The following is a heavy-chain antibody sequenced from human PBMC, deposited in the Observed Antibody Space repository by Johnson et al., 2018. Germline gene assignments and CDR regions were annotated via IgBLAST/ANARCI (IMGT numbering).Heavy chain of an antibody. CDR3: ARDGICISPSCYALPFDYYYYYGMDV. V-gene: IGHV3-21*01. Sequence: EVQLVESGGGLAQPGRSLRLSCAASGFTFSSYSMNWVRQAPGKGLEWVSSISSSSSYIYYADSVKGRFTISRDNAKNSLYLQMNSLRAGVTAVDYWARDGICISPSCYALPFDYYYYYGMDVWGQGTTVTVAS. CDR1: GFTFSSYS. J-gene: IGHJ6*02. CDR2: ISSSSSYI. D-gene: IGHD2-2*01.